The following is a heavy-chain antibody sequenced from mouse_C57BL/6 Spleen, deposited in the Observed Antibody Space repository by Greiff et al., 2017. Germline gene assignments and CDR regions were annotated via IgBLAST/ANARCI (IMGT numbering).Heavy chain of an antibody. D-gene: IGHD2-4*01. V-gene: IGHV1-52*01. CDR1: GYTFTSYW. J-gene: IGHJ4*01. CDR3: ARLDLRDYDPYCAMDD. Sequence: QVQLQQPGAELVRPGSSVTLSCKASGYTFTSYWMHWVKQRPIQGLEWIGNIEPSDSETHYNQKFKDKATLTVAKSSSTAYMPRSSLTAEDSAVYYCARLDLRDYDPYCAMDDWGQGTSVTVSS. CDR2: IEPSDSET.